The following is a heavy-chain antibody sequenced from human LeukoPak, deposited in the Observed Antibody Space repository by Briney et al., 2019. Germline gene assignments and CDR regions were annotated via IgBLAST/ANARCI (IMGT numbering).Heavy chain of an antibody. CDR2: ISSSSSYI. Sequence: GGSLRLSCAASGFTFSSYSMNWVRQAPGKGLEWVSSISSSSSYIYYAPSVKGRFTISRDNGKNSLYLQINSLRAEDTAVYYCARALYYYDSSGAFQHWGQGTLVTVSS. V-gene: IGHV3-21*06. J-gene: IGHJ1*01. D-gene: IGHD3-22*01. CDR3: ARALYYYDSSGAFQH. CDR1: GFTFSSYS.